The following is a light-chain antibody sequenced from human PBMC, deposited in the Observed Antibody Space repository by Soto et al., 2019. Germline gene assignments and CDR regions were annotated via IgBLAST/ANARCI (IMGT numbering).Light chain of an antibody. CDR3: MQALLPAT. CDR2: LGS. Sequence: DIVMTQSPLSLPVTPGEPASISCRSSQSLLHSNGYNYLDWYLQKPGQSPQLLIYLGSNRASGVPDRFSGSGSGTDFTLKISRVEAEDVGVYYCMQALLPATFGPGTKVDIK. CDR1: QSLLHSNGYNY. J-gene: IGKJ3*01. V-gene: IGKV2-28*01.